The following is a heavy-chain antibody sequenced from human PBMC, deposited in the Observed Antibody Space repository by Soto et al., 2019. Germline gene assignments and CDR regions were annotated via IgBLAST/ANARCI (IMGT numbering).Heavy chain of an antibody. V-gene: IGHV4-59*01. D-gene: IGHD6-13*01. CDR3: ARARVAAAGTRYYYYYMDV. CDR2: IYYSGST. CDR1: GGSISSYY. J-gene: IGHJ6*03. Sequence: SETLSLTCTVSGGSISSYYWSWIRQPPGKGLEWIGYIYYSGSTNYNPSLKSRVTISVDTSKNQFSLKLSSVTAADTAVYYCARARVAAAGTRYYYYYMDVWGKGTTVTVS.